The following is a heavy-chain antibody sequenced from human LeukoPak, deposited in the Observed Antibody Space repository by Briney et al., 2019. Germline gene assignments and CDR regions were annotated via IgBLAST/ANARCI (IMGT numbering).Heavy chain of an antibody. CDR1: GFTFSNYA. Sequence: GGSLRLSCGASGFTFSNYAMTWVRQAPGKGLEWVSGISGSGSTYYAGSVKGRFTISRDNSKNTLYLQMNSLRDEDTAVYHCAKSGCSTSCPAGDWGQGTLVTVSS. D-gene: IGHD2-2*01. CDR3: AKSGCSTSCPAGD. CDR2: ISGSGST. J-gene: IGHJ4*02. V-gene: IGHV3-23*01.